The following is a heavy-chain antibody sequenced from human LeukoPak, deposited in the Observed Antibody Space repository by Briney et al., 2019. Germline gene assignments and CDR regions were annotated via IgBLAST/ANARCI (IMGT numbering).Heavy chain of an antibody. CDR2: IKRDGSEK. J-gene: IGHJ4*02. D-gene: IGHD3-22*01. V-gene: IGHV3-7*01. CDR1: GFTFSSYW. Sequence: GGSLRLSCAASGFTFSSYWMSWVRQAPGKGLEWVANIKRDGSEKYYVDSVKGRFTISRDNAKNSLYLQMNSLRAEDTAVYYCARDYYDSSGYYHVGYFDYWGQGTLVTVSS. CDR3: ARDYYDSSGYYHVGYFDY.